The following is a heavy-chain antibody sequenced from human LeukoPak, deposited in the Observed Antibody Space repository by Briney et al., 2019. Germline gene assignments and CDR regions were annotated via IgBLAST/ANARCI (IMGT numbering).Heavy chain of an antibody. D-gene: IGHD2/OR15-2a*01. CDR1: GGAISIYY. V-gene: IGHV4-4*07. CDR2: IYTSGST. Sequence: SETLSLTCTVSGGAISIYYRSWIRQPAGKGLEWIGRIYTSGSTNYNPSLKSRVTMSVDTSKNQFSLKLSSVTAADTAVYYCARDAANRGTDYWGQGTLVTVSS. J-gene: IGHJ4*02. CDR3: ARDAANRGTDY.